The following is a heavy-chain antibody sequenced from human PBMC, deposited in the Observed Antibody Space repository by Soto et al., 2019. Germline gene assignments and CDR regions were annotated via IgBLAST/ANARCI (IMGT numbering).Heavy chain of an antibody. J-gene: IGHJ4*02. CDR1: GGSFTSNNW. V-gene: IGHV4-4*02. CDR2: IYRTGST. Sequence: SETLSLTCAVSGGSFTSNNWWTWVRQPPGQGLEWIGEIYRTGSTNYNPSLKSRVTISLDKTENQFSLKVTSLTAADTAVYYCASRDPGTSVDYWGQGTLVTVSS. D-gene: IGHD1-7*01. CDR3: ASRDPGTSVDY.